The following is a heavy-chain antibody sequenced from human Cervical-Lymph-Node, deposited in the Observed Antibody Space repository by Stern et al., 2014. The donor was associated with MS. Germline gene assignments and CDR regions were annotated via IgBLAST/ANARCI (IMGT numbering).Heavy chain of an antibody. CDR2: RKSDGRST. Sequence: EVQLVESGGGLVQPGGSLRLSCAASGFSFRSYWMHWVRQPPGRGLVWVSHRKSDGRSTNYADSVKGRFTISRDNAKNTLYLQMNSLRAEDTAVYYCARDFPGGGIGMDVWGQGTTVTVSS. CDR3: ARDFPGGGIGMDV. J-gene: IGHJ6*02. V-gene: IGHV3-74*01. CDR1: GFSFRSYW. D-gene: IGHD3-16*01.